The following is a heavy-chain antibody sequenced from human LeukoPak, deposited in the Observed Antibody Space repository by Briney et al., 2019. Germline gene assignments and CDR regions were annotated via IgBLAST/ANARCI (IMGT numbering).Heavy chain of an antibody. D-gene: IGHD6-19*01. CDR1: GFTFSSYA. J-gene: IGHJ4*02. V-gene: IGHV3-23*01. CDR3: AKGSYSSGWYYFDC. CDR2: ISGSGGST. Sequence: GGSLRLSCAASGFTFSSYAMSWVRQAPGKGLEWVSGISGSGGSTYYADSVKGRFTISRDNSKNTLYLQMNSLRAEDTAVYYCAKGSYSSGWYYFDCWGQGTLVTVTS.